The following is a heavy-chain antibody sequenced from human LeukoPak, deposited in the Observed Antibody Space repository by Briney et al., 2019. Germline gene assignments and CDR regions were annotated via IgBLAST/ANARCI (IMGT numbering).Heavy chain of an antibody. D-gene: IGHD2-2*02. CDR1: GYRFTSYW. CDR2: IYPGDSDT. Sequence: PGESLKISCKGSGYRFTSYWIGWVRQMPGKGLEWMGIIYPGDSDTRYSPSFQGQVTISADKSISTTYLQWSSLKASDTAMYYCASPRYCSSTSCYTFAFDIWGQGTMVTVSS. CDR3: ASPRYCSSTSCYTFAFDI. V-gene: IGHV5-51*01. J-gene: IGHJ3*02.